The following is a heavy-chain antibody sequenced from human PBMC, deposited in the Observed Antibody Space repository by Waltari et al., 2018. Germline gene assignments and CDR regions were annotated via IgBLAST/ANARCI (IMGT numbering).Heavy chain of an antibody. CDR1: GGSISSRNW. V-gene: IGHV4-4*02. Sequence: QVQLQESGPGLVKPSGTLSLTFAVSGGSISSRNWWSWVRQPPGKGLEWSGEIYHSGSPNYDPCLKSRGNRGVEKSKNQSSLKLSAVTAADTAVYYCASKGQRYNWFDPWGQGTLVTVSS. CDR2: IYHSGSP. J-gene: IGHJ5*02. CDR3: ASKGQRYNWFDP.